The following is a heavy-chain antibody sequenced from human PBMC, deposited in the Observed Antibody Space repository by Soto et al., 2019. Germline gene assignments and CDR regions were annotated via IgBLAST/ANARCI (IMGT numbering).Heavy chain of an antibody. J-gene: IGHJ5*02. D-gene: IGHD5-18*01. CDR3: ARDRRGYSYH. CDR2: IWYDGSNK. V-gene: IGHV3-33*01. Sequence: QVQLVESGGGVVQPGRSLRLSCAASGFTFSSYGMHWVRQAPGKGLEWVAVIWYDGSNKYYADSVKGRFTISRDNSKKTLYLQMNSLSAEDTAVYYCARDRRGYSYHWGQGTLVTVSS. CDR1: GFTFSSYG.